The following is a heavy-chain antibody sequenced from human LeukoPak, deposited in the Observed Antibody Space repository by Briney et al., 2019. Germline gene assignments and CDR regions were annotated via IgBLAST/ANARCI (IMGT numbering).Heavy chain of an antibody. V-gene: IGHV1-8*01. CDR2: MNPNSGNT. J-gene: IGHJ6*03. CDR1: GYTFTSYD. Sequence: GASVKVSCKASGYTFTSYDINWVRQATGQGLEWMGWMNPNSGNTNYAQKFQGRVTMTRDTSISTAYMELSRLRSDDTAVYYCATLRRESDYYYYMDVWGKGTTVTISS. D-gene: IGHD3-10*01. CDR3: ATLRRESDYYYYMDV.